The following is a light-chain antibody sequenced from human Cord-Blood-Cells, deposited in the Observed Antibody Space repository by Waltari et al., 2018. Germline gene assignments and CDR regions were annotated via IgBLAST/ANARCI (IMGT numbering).Light chain of an antibody. Sequence: SVSPGQTASITCSGDKLGDKYACWYQQKPGQSPVLVIYQDSKRPSGIPERFSGSNSGNTATLTISGTQAMDEADYYCQAWDSSTVVFGGGTKLTVL. CDR3: QAWDSSTVV. J-gene: IGLJ2*01. CDR2: QDS. V-gene: IGLV3-1*01. CDR1: KLGDKY.